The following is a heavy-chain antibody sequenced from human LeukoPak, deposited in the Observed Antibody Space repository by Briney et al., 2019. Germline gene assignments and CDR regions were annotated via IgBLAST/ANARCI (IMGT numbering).Heavy chain of an antibody. CDR1: GFTFSSYW. Sequence: GGSLRLSCAASGFTFSSYWMSWVRQAPGKGLEWVSYISSSGSTIYYADSVKGRFTISRDNAKNSLYLQMNSLRAEDTAVYYCARVVVPAAIIPYFDPWGQGTLVTVSS. CDR3: ARVVVPAAIIPYFDP. D-gene: IGHD2-2*01. CDR2: ISSSGSTI. V-gene: IGHV3-48*04. J-gene: IGHJ5*02.